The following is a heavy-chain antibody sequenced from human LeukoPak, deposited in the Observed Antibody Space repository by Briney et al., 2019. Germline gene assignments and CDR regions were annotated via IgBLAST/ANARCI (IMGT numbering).Heavy chain of an antibody. V-gene: IGHV3-30*18. J-gene: IGHJ4*02. CDR2: ISYDGSNK. CDR1: GFTFSSYG. CDR3: AKDGTSVATAGSHFDY. D-gene: IGHD6-13*01. Sequence: GGSLRLSCAASGFTFSSYGMQWVRRAPGKGLGWVVVISYDGSNKYYADSVKGRFTISRDNSKNTLHLQMNSLRAEDTAVYYCAKDGTSVATAGSHFDYWGQGTLVTVSS.